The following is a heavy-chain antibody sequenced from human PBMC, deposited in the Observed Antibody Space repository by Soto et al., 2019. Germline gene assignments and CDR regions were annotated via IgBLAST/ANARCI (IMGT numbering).Heavy chain of an antibody. Sequence: PVGSLRLSCAASGFTCSSYAMSWVRQAPGKGLEWVSAISGSGGTIYYADSVKGRFTISRDNAKNSLYLQMNGLRAEDTAVYYCARDWRYYYGMDVWGQGTTVTVSS. CDR1: GFTCSSYA. J-gene: IGHJ6*02. CDR3: ARDWRYYYGMDV. V-gene: IGHV3-23*01. D-gene: IGHD3-3*01. CDR2: ISGSGGTI.